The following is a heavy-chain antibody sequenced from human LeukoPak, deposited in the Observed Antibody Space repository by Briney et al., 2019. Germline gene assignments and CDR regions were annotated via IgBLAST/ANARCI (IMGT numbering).Heavy chain of an antibody. CDR3: AKARKGGSGSYFDY. J-gene: IGHJ4*02. D-gene: IGHD3-10*01. Sequence: GGSLRLSCAASGFTFSSYWMSRVRQAPGKGLEWVSGISWNSGSIGYADSVKGRFTISRDNAKNSLYLQMNSLRAEDTALYYCAKARKGGSGSYFDYWGQGTLVTVSS. CDR1: GFTFSSYW. V-gene: IGHV3-9*01. CDR2: ISWNSGSI.